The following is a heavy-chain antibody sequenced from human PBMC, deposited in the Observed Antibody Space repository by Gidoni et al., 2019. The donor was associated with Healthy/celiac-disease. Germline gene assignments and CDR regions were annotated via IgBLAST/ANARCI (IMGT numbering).Heavy chain of an antibody. Sequence: QVQLVQSGAEVKKPGSSVKVSCKASGGTFSSYTIRWVRQAPGQGLEWMGRIIPILGIANYAQKFQGRVTITADKSTSTAYMELSSLRSEDTAVYYCARDARDIVVVPAADSWFDPWGQGTLVTVSS. CDR3: ARDARDIVVVPAADSWFDP. V-gene: IGHV1-69*08. D-gene: IGHD2-2*01. J-gene: IGHJ5*02. CDR1: GGTFSSYT. CDR2: IIPILGIA.